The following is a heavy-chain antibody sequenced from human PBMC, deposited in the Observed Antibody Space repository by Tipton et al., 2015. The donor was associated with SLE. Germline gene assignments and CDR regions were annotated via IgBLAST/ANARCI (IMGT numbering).Heavy chain of an antibody. D-gene: IGHD3-10*01. J-gene: IGHJ6*03. CDR3: AKEVSPSYSSMDV. CDR1: GFTFRNFA. CDR2: IYSSGRRT. V-gene: IGHV3-23*03. Sequence: SLRLSCAASGFTFRNFAMRWVRQAPGKGLEWVSVIYSSGRRTYSVDSVKGRFTISRDNSKNTLYLQMHSLRVEDTAVYYCAKEVSPSYSSMDVWGTGTTGIVS.